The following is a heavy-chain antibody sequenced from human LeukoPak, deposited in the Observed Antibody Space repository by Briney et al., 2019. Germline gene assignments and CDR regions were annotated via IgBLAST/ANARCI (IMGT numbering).Heavy chain of an antibody. CDR3: AKDQSITMVRGAPGNDY. J-gene: IGHJ4*02. Sequence: GGSLRLSCAASGFTFSTYWMNWFRQTPGKGLEWVAKIKADGGEKDHVASVKGRFTISRDNSKNTLYLQMNSLRAEDTAVYYCAKDQSITMVRGAPGNDYWGQGTLVTVSS. CDR2: IKADGGEK. V-gene: IGHV3-7*01. D-gene: IGHD3-10*01. CDR1: GFTFSTYW.